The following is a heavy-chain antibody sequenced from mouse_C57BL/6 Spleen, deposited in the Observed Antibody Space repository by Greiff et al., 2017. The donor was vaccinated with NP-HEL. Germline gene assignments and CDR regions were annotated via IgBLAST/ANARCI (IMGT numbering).Heavy chain of an antibody. J-gene: IGHJ4*01. Sequence: VQLQQSGAELVKPGASVKISCKASGYAFSSYWMNWVKQRPGKGLEWIGQIYPGDGDTNYNGKFKGKATLTADKSSSTAYMQLSSLTSEDSAVYFCARRLLRFYAMDYWGQGTSVTVSS. V-gene: IGHV1-80*01. CDR1: GYAFSSYW. D-gene: IGHD1-1*01. CDR2: IYPGDGDT. CDR3: ARRLLRFYAMDY.